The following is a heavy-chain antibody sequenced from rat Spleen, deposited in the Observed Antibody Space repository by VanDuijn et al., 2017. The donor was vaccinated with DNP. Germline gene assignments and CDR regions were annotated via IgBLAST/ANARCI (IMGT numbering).Heavy chain of an antibody. CDR3: ATLIRSEGFDY. D-gene: IGHD4-3*01. V-gene: IGHV5-7*01. J-gene: IGHJ2*01. CDR1: GFTFSNYY. Sequence: EVQLVESGGGLVLPGRSLKLSCTASGFTFSNYYMAWVRQAPTKGLEWVATITYDGSGTDYRDSVKGRFTVSRDNARSTLYLQMDSLRSEDTATYYCATLIRSEGFDYWGQGVTVTVSS. CDR2: ITYDGSGT.